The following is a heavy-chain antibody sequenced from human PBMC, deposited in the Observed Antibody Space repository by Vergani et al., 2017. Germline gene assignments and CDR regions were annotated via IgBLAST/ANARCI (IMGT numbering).Heavy chain of an antibody. D-gene: IGHD1-7*01. J-gene: IGHJ3*02. V-gene: IGHV3-21*04. CDR1: GFTFSSYS. CDR2: ISSSSSYI. Sequence: VQLVESGGGLVKPGGSLRLSCAASGFTFSSYSMNWVRQAPGKGLEWVSSISSSSSYIYYADSVKGRFTISRDNAKNSLYLQMNSLRAEDTAVYYCAKATGTTFWDDAFDIWGQGTMVTVSS. CDR3: AKATGTTFWDDAFDI.